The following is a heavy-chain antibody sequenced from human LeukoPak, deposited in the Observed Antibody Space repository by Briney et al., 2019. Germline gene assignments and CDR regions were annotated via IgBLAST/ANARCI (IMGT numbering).Heavy chain of an antibody. CDR2: MNPNSGNT. CDR3: ASGPADYDSSGYYFNWFDP. V-gene: IGHV1-8*01. D-gene: IGHD3-22*01. CDR1: GYTFTSYD. J-gene: IGHJ5*02. Sequence: ASVKVSCKASGYTFTSYDINWARQATGQGLEWMGWMNPNSGNTGYAQKFQGRVTMTRNTSISTAYMELSSLRSEDTAVYYCASGPADYDSSGYYFNWFDPWGQGTLVTVSS.